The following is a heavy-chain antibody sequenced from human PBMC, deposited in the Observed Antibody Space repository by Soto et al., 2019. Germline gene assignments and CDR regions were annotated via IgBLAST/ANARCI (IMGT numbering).Heavy chain of an antibody. J-gene: IGHJ6*02. Sequence: PSETLSLTCPVSGGSISSGDYYWSWIRQPPGKGLEWIGYIYYSGSTYYNPSLKSRVTISVDTSKNQFSLKLSSVTAADTAVYYCARGHDSWYRLRSYYYYYGMDVWGQGTTVTVSS. CDR3: ARGHDSWYRLRSYYYYYGMDV. V-gene: IGHV4-30-4*01. D-gene: IGHD6-13*01. CDR2: IYYSGST. CDR1: GGSISSGDYY.